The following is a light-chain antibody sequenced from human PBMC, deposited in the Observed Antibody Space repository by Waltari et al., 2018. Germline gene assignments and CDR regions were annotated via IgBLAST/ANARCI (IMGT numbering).Light chain of an antibody. V-gene: IGLV1-47*01. J-gene: IGLJ1*01. CDR1: NSNIGRNS. CDR2: RSN. CDR3: AAWDDSLSVSYV. Sequence: QSVLTQPPSASGTPGQTVTISCSGTNSNIGRNSVFWYQQLPGTAPKLLLHRSNPRPSGGPDRVSGSRSGASASLAISGLRSEDEADYYGAAWDDSLSVSYVFGSGTKVTV.